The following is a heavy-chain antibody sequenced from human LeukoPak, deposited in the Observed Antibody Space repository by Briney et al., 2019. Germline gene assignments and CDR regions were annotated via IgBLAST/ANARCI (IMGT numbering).Heavy chain of an antibody. D-gene: IGHD3-3*01. CDR3: ARGFFWSGYFDY. Sequence: PGGSLRLSCAVSGFTFSDYYMSWIRQAPGKGLEWLGRIYTSGSTNYNPSLKSRVTMSVDTSKNQFSLKLSSVTAADTAVYYCARGFFWSGYFDYWGQGTLVTVSS. V-gene: IGHV4-59*10. CDR1: GFTFSDYY. J-gene: IGHJ4*02. CDR2: IYTSGST.